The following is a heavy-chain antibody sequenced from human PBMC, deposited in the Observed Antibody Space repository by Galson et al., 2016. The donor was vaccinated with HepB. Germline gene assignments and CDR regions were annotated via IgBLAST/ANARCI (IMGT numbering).Heavy chain of an antibody. J-gene: IGHJ5*02. CDR2: IYDSGST. V-gene: IGHV4-59*11. Sequence: SETLSLTCTVSGASISSHYWGWIRQPPGKGLEWIAYIYDSGSTNYKPSLKSRVTISIDTSKNQFSLKLSSVTAADTAFYYCARDLGYDNNKWFDPWGQGTLDTVSS. CDR3: ARDLGYDNNKWFDP. CDR1: GASISSHY. D-gene: IGHD3-22*01.